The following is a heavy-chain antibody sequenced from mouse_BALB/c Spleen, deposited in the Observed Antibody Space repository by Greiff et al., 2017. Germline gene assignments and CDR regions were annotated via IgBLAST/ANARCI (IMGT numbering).Heavy chain of an antibody. J-gene: IGHJ4*01. CDR1: GFTFSSFG. Sequence: EVMLVESGGGLVQPGGSRKLSCAASGFTFSSFGMHWVRQAPEKGLEWVAYISSGSSTIYYADTVKGRFTISRDNPKNTLFLQMTSLRSEDTAMYYCARSAYPYAMDYWGQGTSVTVSS. D-gene: IGHD3-1*01. CDR3: ARSAYPYAMDY. V-gene: IGHV5-17*02. CDR2: ISSGSSTI.